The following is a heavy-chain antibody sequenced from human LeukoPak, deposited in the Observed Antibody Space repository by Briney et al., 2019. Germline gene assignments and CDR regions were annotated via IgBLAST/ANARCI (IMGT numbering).Heavy chain of an antibody. V-gene: IGHV3-30*18. CDR2: ISYDGSNK. J-gene: IGHJ5*02. D-gene: IGHD2-21*02. CDR1: GFTFSSYG. CDR3: AKSRAIVVVTRAANWFDP. Sequence: GGSLRLSCAASGFTFSSYGMHWVRQAPGKGLEWVAVISYDGSNKYYADSVKGRFTISRDNSKNTLYLQMNSLRAEDTAVYYCAKSRAIVVVTRAANWFDPWGQGTLVTVSS.